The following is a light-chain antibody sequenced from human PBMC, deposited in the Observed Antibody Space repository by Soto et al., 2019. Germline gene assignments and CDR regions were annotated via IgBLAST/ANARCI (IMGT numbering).Light chain of an antibody. Sequence: EIVLTQSPGTLSLSPGERATLSCRASQSVSSNYLAWYQQKPGQAPRLLIYGASSRATGIPDRFSGSGSGTDFTLTISSLEPEDFAVYYCQHRSNWPLTFGGGTKVEIQ. CDR1: QSVSSNY. V-gene: IGKV3D-20*02. CDR2: GAS. CDR3: QHRSNWPLT. J-gene: IGKJ4*01.